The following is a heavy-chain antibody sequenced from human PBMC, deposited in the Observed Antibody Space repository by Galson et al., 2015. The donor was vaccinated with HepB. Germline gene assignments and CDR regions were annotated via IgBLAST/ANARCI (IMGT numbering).Heavy chain of an antibody. CDR1: GYTFTSYD. D-gene: IGHD4-23*01. V-gene: IGHV1-8*01. Sequence: SVKVSCKASGYTFTSYDLNWVRQATGQEPEWMGWMNLNTGNTGYAQKFQGRVTLTRNSAISTAYMELGSLTSEDTAVYYCARDYGGNSGWFDPWGQGTLVTVSS. CDR2: MNLNTGNT. CDR3: ARDYGGNSGWFDP. J-gene: IGHJ5*02.